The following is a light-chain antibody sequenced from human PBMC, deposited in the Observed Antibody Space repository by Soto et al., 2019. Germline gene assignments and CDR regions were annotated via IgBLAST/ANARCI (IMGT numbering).Light chain of an antibody. CDR1: QSMRRL. J-gene: IGKJ1*01. CDR2: DVS. Sequence: DIQMTQSPSTLSASVGDRVTITCRSSQSMRRLLAWFQHKPGKAPKLLIYDVSVLETGVASRFSGSGSGTDFTLTISSLQPVDFATYYCQQYDVYPLTFGPGTKVQI. V-gene: IGKV1-5*03. CDR3: QQYDVYPLT.